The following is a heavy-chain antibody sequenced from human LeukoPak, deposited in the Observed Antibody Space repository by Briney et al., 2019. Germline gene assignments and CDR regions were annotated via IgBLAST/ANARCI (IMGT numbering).Heavy chain of an antibody. CDR1: GGSFSGYY. Sequence: SETLSLTCAVYGGSFSGYYWSWIRQPPGKGLEWIGEINHSGSTNYNPSLKSRVTISVDTSKNQFSLKLTSVTAADTAVYYCAREIEGITAIIGNTGFDWGQGTLVTVSS. V-gene: IGHV4-34*01. J-gene: IGHJ4*02. CDR2: INHSGST. CDR3: AREIEGITAIIGNTGFD. D-gene: IGHD3-16*01.